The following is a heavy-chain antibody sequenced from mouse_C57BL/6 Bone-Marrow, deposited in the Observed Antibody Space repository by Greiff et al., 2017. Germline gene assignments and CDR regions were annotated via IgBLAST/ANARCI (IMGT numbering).Heavy chain of an antibody. CDR3: ARAADY. CDR1: GYTFTDYY. Sequence: EVQLQQSGPELVKPGASVKISCKASGYTFTDYYMNWVKQSPGQSLEWIGDINPNNGGTSYNQKFKGKATLTVDKSSSTAYMELRSLTSEDSAVXYCARAADYWGQGTTLTVSS. CDR2: INPNNGGT. J-gene: IGHJ2*01. V-gene: IGHV1-26*01.